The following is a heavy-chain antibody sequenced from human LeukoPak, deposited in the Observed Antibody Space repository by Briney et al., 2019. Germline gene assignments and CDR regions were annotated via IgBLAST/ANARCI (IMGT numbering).Heavy chain of an antibody. CDR1: GYTLTELS. CDR2: FDPEDGET. Sequence: ASVKVSCKVSGYTLTELSMHWVQQAPGKGLERMGGFDPEDGETIYAQKFQGRVTMTEDTSTDTAYMELSSLKSEDTAVYYCARDLRVSDGAYYYYGLDVWGQGTTVTIS. V-gene: IGHV1-24*01. D-gene: IGHD2-8*01. J-gene: IGHJ6*02. CDR3: ARDLRVSDGAYYYYGLDV.